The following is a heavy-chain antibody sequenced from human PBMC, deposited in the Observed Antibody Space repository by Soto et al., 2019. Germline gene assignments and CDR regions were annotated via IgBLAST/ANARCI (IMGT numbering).Heavy chain of an antibody. D-gene: IGHD3-16*01. J-gene: IGHJ2*01. CDR3: ARGAFYFFSDDYHQSANDFPSPSSSDL. CDR1: GGTFSSYA. Sequence: SAKVSCKAAGGTFSSYAISWVRQAPGQGLEWMGGIIPIFGTANYAQKFQGRVTITADESTSTAYMELSSLRSEDTAVYYCARGAFYFFSDDYHQSANDFPSPSSSDL. CDR2: IIPIFGTA. V-gene: IGHV1-69*13.